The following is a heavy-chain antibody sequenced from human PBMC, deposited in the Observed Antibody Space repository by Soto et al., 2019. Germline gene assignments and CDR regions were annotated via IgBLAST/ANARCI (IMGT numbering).Heavy chain of an antibody. J-gene: IGHJ6*02. Sequence: SVKVSCKASGGTFSSYAISWLRQAPGQGLEWMGGIIPIFGTANYAQKFQGRVTITADESTSTAYMGLSSLRSEDTAVYYCATHYYGSGSYRNYYYGMDVWGQGTTVTVSS. D-gene: IGHD3-10*01. CDR3: ATHYYGSGSYRNYYYGMDV. V-gene: IGHV1-69*13. CDR2: IIPIFGTA. CDR1: GGTFSSYA.